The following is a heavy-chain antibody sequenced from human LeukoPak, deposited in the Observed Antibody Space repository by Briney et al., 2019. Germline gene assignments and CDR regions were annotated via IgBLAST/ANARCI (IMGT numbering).Heavy chain of an antibody. J-gene: IGHJ4*02. CDR2: IIPIFGTA. Sequence: SVKVSCKASGGTFSSDAISWVRQAPGQGLEWMGGIIPIFGTANYAQKFQGRVTITTDESTSTAYMELSSLRSEDTAVYYCARIAGYCSSTSCFPWGYFDYWGQGTLVTVSS. CDR1: GGTFSSDA. CDR3: ARIAGYCSSTSCFPWGYFDY. V-gene: IGHV1-69*05. D-gene: IGHD2-2*01.